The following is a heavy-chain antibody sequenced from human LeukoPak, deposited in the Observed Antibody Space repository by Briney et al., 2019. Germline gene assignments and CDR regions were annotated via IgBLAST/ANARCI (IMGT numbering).Heavy chain of an antibody. D-gene: IGHD2-21*01. J-gene: IGHJ2*01. CDR3: ARVFPRYWYFDL. V-gene: IGHV4-59*01. CDR2: IYYSGST. CDR1: GGSISSYY. Sequence: SETLSLTCTVSGGSISSYYWGWLRQPPGKGLEWIGYIYYSGSTNYNPSLKSRVTISVDTSKNQFSLKLSSVTAADTAVYYCARVFPRYWYFDLWGRGTLVTVSS.